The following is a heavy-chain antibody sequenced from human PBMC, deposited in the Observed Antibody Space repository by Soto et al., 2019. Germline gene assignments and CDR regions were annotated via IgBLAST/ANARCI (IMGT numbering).Heavy chain of an antibody. D-gene: IGHD3-3*01. CDR2: IYYSGST. CDR3: ARDWSTTPVRYGMDV. V-gene: IGHV4-59*02. CDR1: GGSVNSYY. J-gene: IGHJ6*02. Sequence: SETLSLTCTVSGGSVNSYYWSWIRQPPGKGLEWIGYIYYSGSTYYNPSLKSRVTISVDTSKNQFSLKLSSVTAADTAVYYCARDWSTTPVRYGMDVWGQGTTVTVSS.